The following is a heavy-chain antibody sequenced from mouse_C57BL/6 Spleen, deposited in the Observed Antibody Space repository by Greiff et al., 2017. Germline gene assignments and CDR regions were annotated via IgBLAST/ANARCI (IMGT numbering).Heavy chain of an antibody. Sequence: EVHLVESGGGLVEPGGSLKLSCAASGFTFSDYGMHWVRQAPEKGLEWVAYISSGSSTIYYADTVKGRFTISRDNAKNTLFLQMTSLRSEDTAMYYCANYGSRDYAMDYWGQGTSVTVSS. J-gene: IGHJ4*01. CDR3: ANYGSRDYAMDY. CDR2: ISSGSSTI. V-gene: IGHV5-17*01. D-gene: IGHD1-1*01. CDR1: GFTFSDYG.